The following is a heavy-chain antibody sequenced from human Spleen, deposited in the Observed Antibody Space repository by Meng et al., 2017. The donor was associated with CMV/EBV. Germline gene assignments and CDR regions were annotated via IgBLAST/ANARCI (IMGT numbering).Heavy chain of an antibody. CDR1: GYTFTGYY. CDR2: INPNSGGT. Sequence: ASVKVSCKTSGYTFTGYYIHWVRQAPGQGLEWMGWINPNSGGTDYARKFQGRVTMTRDTSISTAYMELSRLISDDTAVYYCARGLLLGIQLWLRFDYWGQGTLVTVSS. CDR3: ARGLLLGIQLWLRFDY. J-gene: IGHJ4*02. V-gene: IGHV1-2*02. D-gene: IGHD5-18*01.